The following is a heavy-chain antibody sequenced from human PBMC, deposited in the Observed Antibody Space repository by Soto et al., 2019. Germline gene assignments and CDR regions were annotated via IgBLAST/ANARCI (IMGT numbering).Heavy chain of an antibody. D-gene: IGHD6-13*01. CDR3: ARDTTAAGARGMDV. J-gene: IGHJ6*02. V-gene: IGHV1-2*04. CDR2: INPNSGGT. Sequence: QVQLVQSGAEVRKPGASVNVSCKASGYTFTDYYIHWVRQAPGQGLEWMGWINPNSGGTNYAQKFQGWVTMTRDTSISTAYMELSSLRSDDTAGYYCARDTTAAGARGMDVWGQGTTVTVSS. CDR1: GYTFTDYY.